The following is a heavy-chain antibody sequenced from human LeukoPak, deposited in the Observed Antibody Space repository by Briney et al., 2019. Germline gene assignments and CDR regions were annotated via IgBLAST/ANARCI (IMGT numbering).Heavy chain of an antibody. CDR2: LSGSGIST. CDR3: AKGRGTGTYYYDY. CDR1: GFTFATYA. V-gene: IGHV3-23*01. D-gene: IGHD3/OR15-3a*01. J-gene: IGHJ4*02. Sequence: GGSLRLSCAASGFTFATYAMGWLRQAPGKGLEWLAALSGSGISTCYADSVKRRITSSRDNSENTLHLQMTGLKAEDTAFYFCAKGRGTGTYYYDYWGRGTLVTVSS.